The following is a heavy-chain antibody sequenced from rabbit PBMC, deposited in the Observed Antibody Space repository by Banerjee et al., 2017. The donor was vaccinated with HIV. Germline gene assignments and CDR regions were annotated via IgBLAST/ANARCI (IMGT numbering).Heavy chain of an antibody. J-gene: IGHJ4*01. Sequence: QEQLEESGGDLVKPEGSLTLTCTASGFSFSYKYVMCWVRQAPGKGLEWIACINTSSGNTVYATWAKGRFTISKTSWTTVTLQMTSLTAADTATHFCAINTPHYGGYGGYGYAALDLWGQGTLVTVS. CDR1: GFSFSYKYV. CDR2: INTSSGNT. D-gene: IGHD6-1*01. CDR3: AINTPHYGGYGGYGYAALDL. V-gene: IGHV1S45*01.